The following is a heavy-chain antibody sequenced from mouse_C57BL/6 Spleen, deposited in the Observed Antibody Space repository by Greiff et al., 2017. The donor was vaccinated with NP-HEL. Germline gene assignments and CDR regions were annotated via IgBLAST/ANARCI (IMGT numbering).Heavy chain of an antibody. CDR3: ARRSNYAMDY. J-gene: IGHJ4*01. CDR2: ISSGSSTI. CDR1: GFTFSDYG. V-gene: IGHV5-17*01. Sequence: EVKLMESGGGLVKPGGSLKLSCAASGFTFSDYGMHWVRQAPEKGLEWVAYISSGSSTIYYADTVKGRFTISRDNAKNTLFLQMTSLRSEDTAMYYCARRSNYAMDYWGKGTSVTVSS.